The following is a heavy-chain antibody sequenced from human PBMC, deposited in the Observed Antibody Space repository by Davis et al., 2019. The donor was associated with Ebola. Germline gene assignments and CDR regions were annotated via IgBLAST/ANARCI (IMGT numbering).Heavy chain of an antibody. V-gene: IGHV3-53*01. D-gene: IGHD4-17*01. CDR2: IYSGGST. J-gene: IGHJ2*01. CDR1: GFIFSSYV. CDR3: ATSMFYGDYDTYWYFDL. Sequence: PGGSLRLSCAASGFIFSSYVMSWVRQAPGKGLEWVSVIYSGGSTYYADSVKGRFTISRDNSKNTLYLQMNSLRAEDTAVYYCATSMFYGDYDTYWYFDLWGRGTLVTVSS.